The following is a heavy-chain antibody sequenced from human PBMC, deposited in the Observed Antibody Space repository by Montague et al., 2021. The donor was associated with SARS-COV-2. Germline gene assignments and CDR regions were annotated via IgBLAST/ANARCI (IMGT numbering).Heavy chain of an antibody. J-gene: IGHJ4*02. CDR3: ARHTSAWYDYFED. Sequence: SXTLSLTCTASSASITSSSYYWGWIRQPPGKGPAWIGTIFYTGSTYYNPSLKSRVTMSVDTSRNQFSLKLSSVTAADTAIYYCARHTSAWYDYFEDWGQGTLVTVSS. CDR1: SASITSSSYY. CDR2: IFYTGST. D-gene: IGHD6-19*01. V-gene: IGHV4-39*01.